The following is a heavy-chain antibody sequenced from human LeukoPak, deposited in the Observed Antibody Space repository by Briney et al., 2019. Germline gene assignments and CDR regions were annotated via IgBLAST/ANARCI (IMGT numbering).Heavy chain of an antibody. CDR1: GGSFSGYH. Sequence: SETLSLTCAVYGGSFSGYHWSWIRQPPGKGLEWIGEINHSGSTNYNPSLKSRVTISVDTSKNQFSLKLSSVTAADTAVYYCARIHYRTYYYGSGSYSPFDYWGQGTLVTVSS. D-gene: IGHD3-10*01. V-gene: IGHV4-34*01. CDR3: ARIHYRTYYYGSGSYSPFDY. CDR2: INHSGST. J-gene: IGHJ4*02.